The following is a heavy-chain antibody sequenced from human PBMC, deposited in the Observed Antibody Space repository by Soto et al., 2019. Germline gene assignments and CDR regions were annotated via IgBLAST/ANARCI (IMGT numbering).Heavy chain of an antibody. V-gene: IGHV3-53*04. J-gene: IGHJ3*02. CDR1: GFTVSSNY. D-gene: IGHD4-17*01. CDR2: IYSGGST. CDR3: ASNYGDYASEDAFDI. Sequence: GGSLRLSCAASGFTVSSNYMSWVRQAPGKGLEWVSVIYSGGSTYYADSVKGRFTISRHNSKNTLYLQMNSLRAEDTAVYYCASNYGDYASEDAFDIWGQGTMVTVSS.